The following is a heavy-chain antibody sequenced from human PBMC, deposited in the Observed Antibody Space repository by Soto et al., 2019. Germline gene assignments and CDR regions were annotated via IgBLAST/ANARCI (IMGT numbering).Heavy chain of an antibody. CDR1: GYSFTSYW. Sequence: PGESLKISCKGSGYSFTSYWISWVRQMPGKGLEWMGRIDPSDSYTNYSPSFQGHVTISADKSISTAYLRWSSLKASDTAMYYCASSDDYGGNSPFFDYWGQGTLVTVSS. CDR3: ASSDDYGGNSPFFDY. J-gene: IGHJ4*02. CDR2: IDPSDSYT. V-gene: IGHV5-10-1*01. D-gene: IGHD4-17*01.